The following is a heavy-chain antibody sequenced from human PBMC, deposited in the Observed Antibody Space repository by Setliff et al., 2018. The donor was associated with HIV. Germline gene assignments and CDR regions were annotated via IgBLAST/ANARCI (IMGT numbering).Heavy chain of an antibody. CDR2: ISSSSSTI. Sequence: GVLRLSCVASGFTFSSYSMNWVRQTPGKGLEWVSYISSSSSTIYYSDSVKGRFTISRDNSKNSLYLQMNSLRAEDTAVYYCARSRAAGFDYWGQGTLVTVSS. D-gene: IGHD6-13*01. V-gene: IGHV3-48*01. J-gene: IGHJ4*02. CDR3: ARSRAAGFDY. CDR1: GFTFSSYS.